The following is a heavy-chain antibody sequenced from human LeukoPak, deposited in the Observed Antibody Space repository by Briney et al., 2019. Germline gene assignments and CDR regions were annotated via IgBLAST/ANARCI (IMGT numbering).Heavy chain of an antibody. CDR3: AKAVTLFGVVWGAYFDY. V-gene: IGHV3-23*01. Sequence: PGGSLRLSCAASGFTFSSYAMSWVRQAPGKGLEWVSGISGDGITTFYADSVRGRFTISRDNSKNTVYLRMNSLRAEDTAVYYCAKAVTLFGVVWGAYFDYWGQGTLVSVSS. CDR1: GFTFSSYA. CDR2: ISGDGITT. J-gene: IGHJ4*02. D-gene: IGHD3-3*01.